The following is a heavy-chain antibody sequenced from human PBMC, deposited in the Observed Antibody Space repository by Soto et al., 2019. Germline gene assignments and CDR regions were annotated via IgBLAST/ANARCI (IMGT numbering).Heavy chain of an antibody. CDR2: INPNSGGT. Sequence: GASVKVSCKASGYTDTTYGFNWVRQAPGQGLEWMGWINPNSGGTNYAQKFQGWVTMTRDTSISTAYMELSRLRSDDTAVYYCARDPSRGYSYGSDAFDIWSQGTMVTVSS. D-gene: IGHD5-18*01. V-gene: IGHV1-2*04. J-gene: IGHJ3*02. CDR3: ARDPSRGYSYGSDAFDI. CDR1: GYTDTTYG.